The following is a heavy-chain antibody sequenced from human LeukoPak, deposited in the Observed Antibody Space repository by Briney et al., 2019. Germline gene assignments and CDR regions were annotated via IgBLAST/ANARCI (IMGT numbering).Heavy chain of an antibody. CDR3: ARGATSSSSPNGDY. D-gene: IGHD6-6*01. CDR2: MNPNSGNT. CDR1: GYTFTSYY. J-gene: IGHJ4*02. V-gene: IGHV1-8*02. Sequence: GASVKVSCKASGYTFTSYYMHWVRQATGQGLEWMGWMNPNSGNTGYAQKFQGRVTMTRNTSISTAYMELSSLRSEDTAVYYCARGATSSSSPNGDYWGQGTLVTVSS.